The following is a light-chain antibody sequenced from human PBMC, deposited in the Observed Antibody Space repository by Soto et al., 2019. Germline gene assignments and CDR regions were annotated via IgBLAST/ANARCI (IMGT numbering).Light chain of an antibody. V-gene: IGKV1-5*03. J-gene: IGKJ2*01. CDR3: QQYNSYSPYT. CDR2: KAS. CDR1: PSISSW. Sequence: DIPMTQSPSTLSASVGDRVTITCRASPSISSWLAWYQQKPGKAPKLLIYKASSLESGVPSRFSGSGSGTEVTLTISSLQPDDFAPYYCQQYNSYSPYTFGQGTKLEIK.